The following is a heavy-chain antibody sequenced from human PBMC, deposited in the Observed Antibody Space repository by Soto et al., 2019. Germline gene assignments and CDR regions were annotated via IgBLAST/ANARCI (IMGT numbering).Heavy chain of an antibody. Sequence: EVQLVESGGGLVQPGGSLRLSCAASGFTFSNAWMSWVRQAPGKGLEWVGRIKSKTDGGTTDYAAPVKGRFTISRDDSKNTLYLQMNSLKTEDTAVYYCTTLPGIATTVYYFDYWGQGTLVTVSS. CDR3: TTLPGIATTVYYFDY. V-gene: IGHV3-15*01. J-gene: IGHJ4*02. CDR1: GFTFSNAW. D-gene: IGHD6-13*01. CDR2: IKSKTDGGTT.